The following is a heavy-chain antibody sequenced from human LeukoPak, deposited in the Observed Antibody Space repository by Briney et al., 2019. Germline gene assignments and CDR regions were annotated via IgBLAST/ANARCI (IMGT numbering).Heavy chain of an antibody. V-gene: IGHV3-48*04. D-gene: IGHD6-19*01. CDR2: ISSTSTTI. CDR1: GFTFSSYS. Sequence: PGGSLILSCAASGFTFSSYSMNWVRQAPGKGLEWVSYISSTSTTIYYADSVKGRFTISRYNAKNSLYLQMNSLRAEDTAVYYCATGYSSGPVYWGQGNLVTVSS. CDR3: ATGYSSGPVY. J-gene: IGHJ4*02.